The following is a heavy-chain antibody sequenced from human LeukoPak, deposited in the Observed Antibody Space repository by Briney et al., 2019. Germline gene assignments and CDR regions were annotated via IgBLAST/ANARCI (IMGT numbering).Heavy chain of an antibody. CDR2: ISYDGSNK. CDR1: GFTFSSYG. CDR3: AKFENYYDSSGYDFDY. V-gene: IGHV3-30*18. D-gene: IGHD3-22*01. Sequence: GGSLRLSCAASGFTFSSYGMHRVRQAPGKGLEWVAVISYDGSNKYYADSVKGRFTISRDNSKNTLYLQMNSLRAEDTAVYYCAKFENYYDSSGYDFDYWGQGTLVTVSS. J-gene: IGHJ4*02.